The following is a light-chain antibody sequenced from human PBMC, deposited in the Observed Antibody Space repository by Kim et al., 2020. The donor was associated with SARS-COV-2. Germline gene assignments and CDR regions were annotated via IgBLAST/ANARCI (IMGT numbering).Light chain of an antibody. CDR3: QQYGSSPRT. CDR1: QSVSSNY. Sequence: LSPGERVTLSCRASQSVSSNYLAWYQQKPGQAPRLLIYGASSRASGIPDRFSGSGSGTDFTLTISRLEPEDFAVYYCQQYGSSPRTFGQGTKLEIK. J-gene: IGKJ2*01. CDR2: GAS. V-gene: IGKV3-20*01.